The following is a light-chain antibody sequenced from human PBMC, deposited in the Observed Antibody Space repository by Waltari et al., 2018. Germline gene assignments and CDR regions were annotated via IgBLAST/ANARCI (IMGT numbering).Light chain of an antibody. V-gene: IGKV3-20*01. CDR3: QHYLRLPVT. CDR2: HAS. Sequence: EIVLTQSPGTVSLSPGEGATLSCRASQSVNGALAWYQQKPGQAPRLLIYHASNRATGIPERFSGSGSGTDFSLTISRLEPEDFAVYYCQHYLRLPVTFGQGTKVEI. CDR1: QSVNGA. J-gene: IGKJ1*01.